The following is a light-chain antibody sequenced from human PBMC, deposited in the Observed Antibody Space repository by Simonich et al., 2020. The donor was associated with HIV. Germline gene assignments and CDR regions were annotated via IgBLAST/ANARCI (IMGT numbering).Light chain of an antibody. Sequence: DIVMPQTPLSLSVTPGKPASISCNSSHRLLPSDGRTYLYLYLQKPGQSPQLLIYELSSRCAGVPDRFSGSGSGADFTLQISRVEAEDVGVYYCMQGIHLPYTFGQGTKLEIK. CDR2: ELS. CDR1: HRLLPSDGRTY. J-gene: IGKJ2*01. V-gene: IGKV2-29*02. CDR3: MQGIHLPYT.